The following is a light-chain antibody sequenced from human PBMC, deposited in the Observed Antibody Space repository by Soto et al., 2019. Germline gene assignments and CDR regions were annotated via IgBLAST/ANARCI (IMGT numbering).Light chain of an antibody. CDR1: QGISNY. CDR2: AAS. V-gene: IGKV1-27*01. Sequence: DIQMTQSPSSLSASVGDRVTITCRASQGISNYLAWYQQKPGKVPKLLIYAASTLQSGVPSRFSGRGSGTDFTLTISILQPEDVATYYCQKYNSAPQTFGQGTNVEIK. CDR3: QKYNSAPQT. J-gene: IGKJ1*01.